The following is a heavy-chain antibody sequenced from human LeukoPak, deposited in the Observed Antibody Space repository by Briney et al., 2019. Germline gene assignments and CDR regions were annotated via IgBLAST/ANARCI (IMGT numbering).Heavy chain of an antibody. D-gene: IGHD3-10*01. J-gene: IGHJ3*02. CDR2: IYWNDDK. Sequence: SGPTLVNPTQTLTLTCTFSGFSLSTSGVGVGWIRQPPGKALEWLALIYWNDDKRYSPSLKSRLTITEDTSKNQVVLTMTNMDPVETTTKFCAPSRTYYGSGRFNAFDIWGQGTMVTVSS. CDR3: APSRTYYGSGRFNAFDI. V-gene: IGHV2-5*01. CDR1: GFSLSTSGVG.